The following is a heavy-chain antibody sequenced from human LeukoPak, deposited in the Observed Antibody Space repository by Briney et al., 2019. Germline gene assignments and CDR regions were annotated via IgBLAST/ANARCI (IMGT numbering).Heavy chain of an antibody. CDR2: INPNSGGT. CDR1: GYTFTGYY. V-gene: IGHV1-2*02. D-gene: IGHD4-23*01. Sequence: ASVRVSCKASGYTFTGYYMHWVRQAPGQGLEWMGWINPNSGGTNYAQKFQGRVTMTRDTSISTAYMELSRLRSDDTAVYYCAREVDDYGGKRHDPWGQGTLVTVSS. J-gene: IGHJ5*02. CDR3: AREVDDYGGKRHDP.